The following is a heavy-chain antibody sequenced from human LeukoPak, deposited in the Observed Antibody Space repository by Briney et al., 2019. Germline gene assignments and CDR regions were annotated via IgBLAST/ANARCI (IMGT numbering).Heavy chain of an antibody. J-gene: IGHJ4*02. CDR2: IYSGGST. CDR1: GFTFSSYA. V-gene: IGHV3-66*01. Sequence: GGSLRLSCAASGFTFSSYAMHWVRQAPGKGLEWVSVIYSGGSTYYADSVKGRFTISRDNSKNTLYLQMNSLRAEDTAVYYCARDLDSSGYLDYWGQGTLVTVSS. CDR3: ARDLDSSGYLDY. D-gene: IGHD3-22*01.